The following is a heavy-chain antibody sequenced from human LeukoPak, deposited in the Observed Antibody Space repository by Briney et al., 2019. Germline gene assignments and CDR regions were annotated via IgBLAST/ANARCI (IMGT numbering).Heavy chain of an antibody. D-gene: IGHD3-10*01. CDR1: GGSFSGYY. V-gene: IGHV4-34*01. J-gene: IGHJ6*02. CDR3: ARSRHYGSGSYPLYSGMDV. CDR2: INHSGST. Sequence: SETLSLTCAVYGGSFSGYYWSWIRQPPGKGLEWIGEINHSGSTNYNPSLKSRVTISVDTSKNQFSLKVNSVTAADTAVYYCARSRHYGSGSYPLYSGMDVWGQGTTVTVSS.